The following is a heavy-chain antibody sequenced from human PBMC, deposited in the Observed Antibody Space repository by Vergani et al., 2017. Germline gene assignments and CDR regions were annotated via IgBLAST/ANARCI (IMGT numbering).Heavy chain of an antibody. D-gene: IGHD2-2*01. CDR1: GFTFSDYY. CDR3: ARDPGVVVPAVPFDD. V-gene: IGHV3-11*01. J-gene: IGHJ4*02. CDR2: ISSSGSTI. Sequence: QVQLVESGGGLVKPGGSLRLSCAASGFTFSDYYMSWIRQAPGKGLEWVSYISSSGSTIYYADSVKGRFTISRDKAKKSLYLQMNRLRAEDTAVYYCARDPGVVVPAVPFDDWGQGTLVTVSS.